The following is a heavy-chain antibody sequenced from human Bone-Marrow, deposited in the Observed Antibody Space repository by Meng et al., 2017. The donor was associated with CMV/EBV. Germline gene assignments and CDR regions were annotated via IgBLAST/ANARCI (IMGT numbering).Heavy chain of an antibody. J-gene: IGHJ6*02. Sequence: SETLSLTCTASGVSVRSVDHFWTWVRQSPGKGLEWIGNIYHSGSSNYNPSLKGRVSMSVDTSSNHFSLMLRSVIAADTAVYYCARTQLTGYGRYYYGLDVWGQGTTVTVSS. CDR3: ARTQLTGYGRYYYGLDV. D-gene: IGHD3-10*01. CDR1: GVSVRSVDHF. V-gene: IGHV4-61*03. CDR2: IYHSGSS.